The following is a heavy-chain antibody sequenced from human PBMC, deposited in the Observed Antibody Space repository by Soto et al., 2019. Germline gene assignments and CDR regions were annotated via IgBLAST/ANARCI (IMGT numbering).Heavy chain of an antibody. V-gene: IGHV3-74*01. D-gene: IGHD3-10*01. CDR1: GFSFSTSV. Sequence: PGGSLRLSCAASGFSFSTSVMHWVRQTPGKGLEWVSRITSDGASTTYADSVKGRFTISRDNAKNTLYLQMNSLGAEDTALYYCRVWIGELSTDYWGRGTLVTVSS. J-gene: IGHJ4*02. CDR3: RVWIGELSTDY. CDR2: ITSDGAST.